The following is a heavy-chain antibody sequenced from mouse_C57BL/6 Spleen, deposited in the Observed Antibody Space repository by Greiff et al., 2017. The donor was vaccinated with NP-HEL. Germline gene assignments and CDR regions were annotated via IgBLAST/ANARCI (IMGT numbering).Heavy chain of an antibody. Sequence: VQLQQPGAELVRPGSSVKLSCKASGYTFTSYWMHWVKQRPIQGLEWIGNIDPSDSETHYNQKFKDKATLTVDKSSSTAYMQLSSLTSEDSAVYYCARGRWSYAMDYWGQGTSVTVSS. J-gene: IGHJ4*01. CDR1: GYTFTSYW. V-gene: IGHV1-52*01. CDR3: ARGRWSYAMDY. CDR2: IDPSDSET.